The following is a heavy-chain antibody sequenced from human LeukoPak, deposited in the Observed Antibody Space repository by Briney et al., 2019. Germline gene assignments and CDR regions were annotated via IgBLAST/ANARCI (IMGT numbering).Heavy chain of an antibody. Sequence: ASVKVSCKVSGYTLTELPMHWVRQAPGKGLEWMGGFDPEDGETIYAQKFQGRVTMTEDTSTDTAYMELSSLRSEDTAVYYCATALQQLGPWWWFDPWGQGTLVTVSS. D-gene: IGHD6-13*01. J-gene: IGHJ5*02. CDR2: FDPEDGET. CDR1: GYTLTELP. CDR3: ATALQQLGPWWWFDP. V-gene: IGHV1-24*01.